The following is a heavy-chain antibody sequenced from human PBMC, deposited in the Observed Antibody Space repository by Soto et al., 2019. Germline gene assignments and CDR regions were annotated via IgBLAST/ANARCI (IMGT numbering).Heavy chain of an antibody. Sequence: QVQLQESGPGLVKPSETLSLTCTVSGDSIRSYYWSWIRQPPGKGLEWIGHMYHSGSTNYNPSLGSGVTILVDTSKTQFSLNLNSVTAADTAVYYCARHGGGIASWFDNWGQGTLVTVSS. CDR1: GDSIRSYY. D-gene: IGHD3-16*02. V-gene: IGHV4-59*08. CDR2: MYHSGST. CDR3: ARHGGGIASWFDN. J-gene: IGHJ4*02.